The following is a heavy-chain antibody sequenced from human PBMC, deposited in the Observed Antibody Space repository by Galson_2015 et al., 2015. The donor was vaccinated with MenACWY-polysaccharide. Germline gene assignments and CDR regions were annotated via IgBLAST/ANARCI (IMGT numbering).Heavy chain of an antibody. J-gene: IGHJ4*02. CDR2: IAVSSGFT. Sequence: SVKVSCKASGYTFSNYGVSWLRQAPGQGLEWMGWIAVSSGFTNYAQKLQGRVTMTTDTSTSTAYMELRSLRSDDTATYYCARDRSTGRYVYWGQGTLVTVSS. D-gene: IGHD6-19*01. CDR1: GYTFSNYG. CDR3: ARDRSTGRYVY. V-gene: IGHV1-18*01.